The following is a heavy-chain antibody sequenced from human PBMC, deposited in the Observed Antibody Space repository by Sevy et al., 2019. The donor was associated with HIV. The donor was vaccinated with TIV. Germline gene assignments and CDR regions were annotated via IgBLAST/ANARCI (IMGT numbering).Heavy chain of an antibody. J-gene: IGHJ3*02. CDR1: GFTFSSYC. D-gene: IGHD3-22*01. V-gene: IGHV3-30-3*01. CDR3: ARDGGGYYDDSSGYYHDAFDI. Sequence: GGSLRLSCAASGFTFSSYCMHWVRQAPGKGLEWVAVTSYDGSKKYYADSVKGRFTISRDNSRTTLYLEMNSLRAEDTAVYYCARDGGGYYDDSSGYYHDAFDIWGLGTMVTVSS. CDR2: TSYDGSKK.